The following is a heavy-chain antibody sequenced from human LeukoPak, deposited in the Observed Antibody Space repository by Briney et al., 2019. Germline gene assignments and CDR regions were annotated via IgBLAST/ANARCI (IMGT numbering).Heavy chain of an antibody. CDR3: AKSGTMTRWGYYFDY. CDR1: GFTFDDYA. CDR2: ISWDGGST. Sequence: PGRSLRLSCAASGFTFDDYAMHWVRQAPGKGLEWVSLISWDGGSTYYADSVKGRFTISRDNSKNSLYLQMNSLRAEDTALYYCAKSGTMTRWGYYFDYWGQGTLVTVSS. J-gene: IGHJ4*02. D-gene: IGHD3-22*01. V-gene: IGHV3-43D*03.